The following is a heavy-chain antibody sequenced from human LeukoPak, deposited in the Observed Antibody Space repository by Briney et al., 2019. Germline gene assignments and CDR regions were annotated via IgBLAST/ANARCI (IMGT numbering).Heavy chain of an antibody. D-gene: IGHD4-23*01. J-gene: IGHJ6*03. CDR3: ARGDYGGVYYYYMDV. CDR2: ISSSSSYI. CDR1: GFTFSSYS. Sequence: GGSLRLSCAASGFTFSSYSMNWVRQAPGKGLEWVSSISSSSSYIYYADSVKGRFTISRDNAKNSLYLQMNSLRAEDTAVYYCARGDYGGVYYYYMDVWGKGTTVTVSS. V-gene: IGHV3-21*01.